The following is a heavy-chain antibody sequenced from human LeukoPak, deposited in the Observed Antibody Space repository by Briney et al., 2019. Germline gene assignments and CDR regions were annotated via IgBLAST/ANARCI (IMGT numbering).Heavy chain of an antibody. CDR2: KKQDGSEK. CDR1: GFTFSSYW. J-gene: IGHJ4*02. V-gene: IGHV3-7*01. Sequence: GGSLRLSCAASGFTFSSYWMSWVRQAPGKGLEGVANKKQDGSEKYYVDSVKGRFTISRDNAKNSLYLQMNSLRAEDTAVYYCATEGWLRLDTSFDYWGQGTLVTVSS. D-gene: IGHD5-12*01. CDR3: ATEGWLRLDTSFDY.